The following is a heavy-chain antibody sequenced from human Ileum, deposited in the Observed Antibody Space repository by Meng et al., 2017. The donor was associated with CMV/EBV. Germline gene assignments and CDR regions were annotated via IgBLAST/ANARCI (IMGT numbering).Heavy chain of an antibody. CDR2: ISSSGNDI. D-gene: IGHD3-10*01. Sequence: GEPLKISCAASGFTFNNYEMNWVRQAPGKGLEWLSFISSSGNDIYYAESVKGRFTISRDNAKRSLFLQMNSLRAEDTAVYYCARDLVREVITVHYYYYGMDVWGQGTTVTVSS. CDR3: ARDLVREVITVHYYYYGMDV. J-gene: IGHJ6*02. V-gene: IGHV3-48*03. CDR1: GFTFNNYE.